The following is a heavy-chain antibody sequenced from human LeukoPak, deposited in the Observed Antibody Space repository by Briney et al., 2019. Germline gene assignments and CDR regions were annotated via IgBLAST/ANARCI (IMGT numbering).Heavy chain of an antibody. CDR2: IMLNGGST. J-gene: IGHJ4*02. Sequence: GGSLRLSCAASGFTFDDYGMSWVRQAPGKGLEWVSGIMLNGGSTGYADSVKGRFTISRDNAKNSLYLQMNSLRAEDTALYYCARAPYYYDSSGYSPSDYWGQGTLVTVS. CDR1: GFTFDDYG. CDR3: ARAPYYYDSSGYSPSDY. V-gene: IGHV3-20*04. D-gene: IGHD3-22*01.